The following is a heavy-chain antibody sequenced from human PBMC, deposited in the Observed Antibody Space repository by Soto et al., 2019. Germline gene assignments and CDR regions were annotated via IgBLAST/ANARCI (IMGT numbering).Heavy chain of an antibody. V-gene: IGHV1-46*01. D-gene: IGHD2-8*01. CDR3: VRGYCTTTPCSGDFQH. Sequence: QVQLVQSGAEVKKPGASVKVACKASGYKFTTYFIHWVRQAHGQGLEWMGMIHPSGDTGYGQKFRGRVTMTIDTSTTTAYMELRNLTSEDTAIYFSVRGYCTTTPCSGDFQHWGQGTLVTVSS. CDR2: IHPSGDT. J-gene: IGHJ1*01. CDR1: GYKFTTYF.